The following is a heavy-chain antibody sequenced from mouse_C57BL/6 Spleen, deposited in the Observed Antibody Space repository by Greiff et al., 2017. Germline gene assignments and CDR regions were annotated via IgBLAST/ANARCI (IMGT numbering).Heavy chain of an antibody. CDR1: GYTFTSYW. D-gene: IGHD2-4*01. CDR2: IYPGSGST. J-gene: IGHJ4*01. CDR3: ARSRDDYDGGGYYAMDY. V-gene: IGHV1-55*01. Sequence: VQLQQPGAELVKPGASVKMSCKASGYTFTSYWITWVKQRPGQGLEWIGDIYPGSGSTNYNEKFKSKATLTVDTSSSTAYMQLSSLTSEDSAVYYCARSRDDYDGGGYYAMDYWGQGTSVTVSS.